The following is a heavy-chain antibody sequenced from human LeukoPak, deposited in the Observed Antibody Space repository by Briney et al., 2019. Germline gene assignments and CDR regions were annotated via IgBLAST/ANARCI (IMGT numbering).Heavy chain of an antibody. D-gene: IGHD3-10*01. Sequence: SETLSLTCTVSGGSISSSSYYWGWIRQPPGKGLEWIGSIYYSGSTYYNPSLKSRVTISVDTSKNQFSLKLSSVTAADTAVYYCARGQLLWFGELANWFDPWGQGTLVTVSS. CDR1: GGSISSSSYY. V-gene: IGHV4-39*01. J-gene: IGHJ5*02. CDR3: ARGQLLWFGELANWFDP. CDR2: IYYSGST.